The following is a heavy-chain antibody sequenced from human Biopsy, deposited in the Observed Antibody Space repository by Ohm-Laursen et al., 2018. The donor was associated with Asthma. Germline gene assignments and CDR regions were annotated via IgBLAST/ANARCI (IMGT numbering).Heavy chain of an antibody. V-gene: IGHV3-30*18. CDR1: GFTFSNYG. D-gene: IGHD1-26*01. CDR3: AKDVFPGWELRRGPDY. CDR2: ISFDGSNK. J-gene: IGHJ4*02. Sequence: SLRLSCSAFGFTFSNYGVHWVRQAPGKGLDWVAVISFDGSNKNYTDSVKGRFTISRDNSRHTLHLQMNSLRAEDTAVYYCAKDVFPGWELRRGPDYWGQGTLVTVSS.